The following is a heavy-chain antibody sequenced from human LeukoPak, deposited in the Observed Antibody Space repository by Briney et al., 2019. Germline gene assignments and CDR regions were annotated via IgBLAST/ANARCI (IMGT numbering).Heavy chain of an antibody. J-gene: IGHJ4*02. V-gene: IGHV4-34*01. CDR3: ARSKNVGYYYGSGSYYKNYFDY. CDR1: GGSFSGYY. Sequence: SEILSLTCAVYGGSFSGYYWSWIRQPPGEGLEWIGEINHSGSTNYNPSLKSRVTISVDTSKNQFSLKLSSVTAADTAVYYCARSKNVGYYYGSGSYYKNYFDYWGQGTLVTVSS. D-gene: IGHD3-10*01. CDR2: INHSGST.